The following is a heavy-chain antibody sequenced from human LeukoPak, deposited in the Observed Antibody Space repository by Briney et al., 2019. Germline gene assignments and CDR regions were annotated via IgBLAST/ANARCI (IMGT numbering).Heavy chain of an antibody. CDR1: GGSISSYY. Sequence: PSETLSLTCTVSGGSISSYYWSWIRQPPGKGLEWIGYIYYNGSTNYNPSLKSRVTISVDTSKNQFSLKLSSVTAADTAVYYCARGPAVPYYDILTGYGPYYFDYWGQGTLVTVSS. V-gene: IGHV4-59*01. CDR2: IYYNGST. CDR3: ARGPAVPYYDILTGYGPYYFDY. D-gene: IGHD3-9*01. J-gene: IGHJ4*02.